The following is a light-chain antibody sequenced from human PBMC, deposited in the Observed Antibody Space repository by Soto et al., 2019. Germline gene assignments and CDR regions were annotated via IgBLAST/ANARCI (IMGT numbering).Light chain of an antibody. CDR3: CSYAGSSTSWV. J-gene: IGLJ3*02. V-gene: IGLV2-23*02. Sequence: QSALTQPASVSGSPGQSITISCTGTSSDVGSYNLVSWYQQHPGKAPKLMIYEVSKRPSGVSNRFSGSKSGNTASLTISGLKAEDEADYYCCSYAGSSTSWVFGGGTQLTVL. CDR2: EVS. CDR1: SSDVGSYNL.